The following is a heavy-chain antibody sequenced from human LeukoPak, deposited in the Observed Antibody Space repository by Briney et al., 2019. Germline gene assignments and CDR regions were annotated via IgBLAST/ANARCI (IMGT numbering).Heavy chain of an antibody. CDR1: GFPFSTYG. V-gene: IGHV3-30*03. D-gene: IGHD4-17*01. CDR3: ARTQVTTYSSYYDYAMDV. J-gene: IGHJ6*02. CDR2: ISYDGSNK. Sequence: GGSLRLSCAASGFPFSTYGMDWVRQAPGKGLEGVAAISYDGSNKYYPDSVKGRFTISRDNSENTLYLQMNSLRAEDTAVYYCARTQVTTYSSYYDYAMDVWGQGTTVTVSS.